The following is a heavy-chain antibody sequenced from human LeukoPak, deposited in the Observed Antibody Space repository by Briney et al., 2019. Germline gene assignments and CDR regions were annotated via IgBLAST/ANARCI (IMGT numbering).Heavy chain of an antibody. CDR1: GGSISSGGYY. D-gene: IGHD1-1*01. Sequence: PSETLSLTCTVSGGSISSGGYYWSWIRQHPGKGLEWIGYIYYSGSTYYNPSLKSRVTISVDTSKNQFSPKLSSVTAADTAVYYCARERNGEAFDYWGQGTLVTVSS. CDR2: IYYSGST. V-gene: IGHV4-31*03. CDR3: ARERNGEAFDY. J-gene: IGHJ4*02.